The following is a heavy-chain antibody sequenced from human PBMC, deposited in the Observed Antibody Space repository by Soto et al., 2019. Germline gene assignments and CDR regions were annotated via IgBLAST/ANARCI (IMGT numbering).Heavy chain of an antibody. Sequence: QVQLQESGPGLLKRSQTLSRTCTVSGGSISSGDYDWSWIRQPPGKGLAWIGYIYYSGSTYYNPSLKSRVTISVDTAKNQFSVKLSSMTAADTAVDYCARETGELVVPYYGGQGTLVTVSS. CDR3: ARETGELVVPYY. CDR2: IYYSGST. V-gene: IGHV4-30-4*01. D-gene: IGHD3-22*01. CDR1: GGSISSGDYD. J-gene: IGHJ4*02.